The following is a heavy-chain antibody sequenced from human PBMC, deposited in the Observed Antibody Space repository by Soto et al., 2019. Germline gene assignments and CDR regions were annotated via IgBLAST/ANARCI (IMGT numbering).Heavy chain of an antibody. CDR3: AKSDSSGADY. V-gene: IGHV3-30*18. CDR1: GFTFSSYG. J-gene: IGHJ4*02. Sequence: GGSLRLSCAASGFTFSSYGMRWVRQAPGKGLEWVAVISYDGSNKYYADSVKGRFTISRDNSKNTLYLQMNSLRAEDTAVYYCAKSDSSGADYWGQGTLVTVSS. CDR2: ISYDGSNK. D-gene: IGHD6-19*01.